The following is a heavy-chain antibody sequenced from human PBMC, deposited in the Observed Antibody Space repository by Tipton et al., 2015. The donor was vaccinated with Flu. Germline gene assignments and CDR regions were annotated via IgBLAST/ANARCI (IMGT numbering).Heavy chain of an antibody. D-gene: IGHD5-18*01. Sequence: SLRLSCAASGFTFSSFWMSWVRQAPGEGLEWVSLITGGGSNTYYADSVKGRFTISRDNSKNTLYLQMSTLRPEDTAVYYCAKREGYGTIDHWSQGALITVS. V-gene: IGHV3-23*01. CDR3: AKREGYGTIDH. CDR2: ITGGGSNT. CDR1: GFTFSSFW. J-gene: IGHJ5*02.